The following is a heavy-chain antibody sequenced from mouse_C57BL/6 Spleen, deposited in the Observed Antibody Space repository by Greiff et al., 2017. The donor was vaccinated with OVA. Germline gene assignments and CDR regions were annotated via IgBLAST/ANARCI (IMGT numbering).Heavy chain of an antibody. CDR3: ARRGYDKMDY. Sequence: QVQLQQPGAELVKPGASVKLSCKASGYTFTSYWMQWVKQRPGQGLEWIGEIDPSDSYTNYNQKFKGKATLTVDTSSSTAYMQLSSLTSEDSAVYYCARRGYDKMDYWGQGTSVTVSS. J-gene: IGHJ4*01. D-gene: IGHD2-2*01. CDR1: GYTFTSYW. V-gene: IGHV1-50*01. CDR2: IDPSDSYT.